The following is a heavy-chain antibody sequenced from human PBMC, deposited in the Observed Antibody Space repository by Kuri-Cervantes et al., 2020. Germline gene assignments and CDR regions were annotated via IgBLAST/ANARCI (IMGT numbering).Heavy chain of an antibody. CDR3: AKDTIFGVVPYFDY. V-gene: IGHV3-53*01. J-gene: IGHJ4*02. D-gene: IGHD3-3*01. Sequence: GGSLRLSCVASGFTVSSNYMTWVRQAPGKGLEWVSVIYSGANAYYADSVKGRFTISRDNSKNTLYLQMNSLRAEDTAVYYCAKDTIFGVVPYFDYWGQGTLVTVSS. CDR2: IYSGANA. CDR1: GFTVSSNY.